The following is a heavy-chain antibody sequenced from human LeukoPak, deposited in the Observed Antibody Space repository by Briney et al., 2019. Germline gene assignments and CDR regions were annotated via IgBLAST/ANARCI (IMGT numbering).Heavy chain of an antibody. Sequence: SETLSLTCTVSGGSISSSSYYWGWIPQPRGKGLEWLGSIYYSGSTYYNPSLKSRVTISVDTSKNQFSLKLSSVTAADTAVYYCASTSGSYDYWGQGTLVTVSS. D-gene: IGHD1-26*01. J-gene: IGHJ4*02. V-gene: IGHV4-39*01. CDR3: ASTSGSYDY. CDR2: IYYSGST. CDR1: GGSISSSSYY.